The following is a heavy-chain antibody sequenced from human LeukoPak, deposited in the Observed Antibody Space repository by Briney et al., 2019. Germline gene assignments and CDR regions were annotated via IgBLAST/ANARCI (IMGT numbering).Heavy chain of an antibody. CDR3: SRGSGWLSVY. Sequence: PGGSLRLSCAASGFTFSRDWMHWVRQAPGKGLEWIGFISGGTTEYAASVKGRFTISRDDSTSIAYLQMNSLTTEDTAVYYCSRGSGWLSVYWGQGTLVTVSS. V-gene: IGHV3-49*04. J-gene: IGHJ4*02. CDR1: GFTFSRDW. D-gene: IGHD6-19*01. CDR2: ISGGTT.